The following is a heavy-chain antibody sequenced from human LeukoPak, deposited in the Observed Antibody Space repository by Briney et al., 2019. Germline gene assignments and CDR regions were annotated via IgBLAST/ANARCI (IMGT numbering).Heavy chain of an antibody. V-gene: IGHV3-30*02. CDR2: IRYDGSNK. CDR1: GFTFSSYG. Sequence: GGSLRLSCAASGFTFSSYGMHWVRQAPGKGLEWVAFIRYDGSNKYYAASVKGRFTISRDNSKNTLYLQMNSLRAEDTAVYYCAKGEKDFWSGYSIPDFDYWGQGTLVTVSS. D-gene: IGHD3-3*01. J-gene: IGHJ4*02. CDR3: AKGEKDFWSGYSIPDFDY.